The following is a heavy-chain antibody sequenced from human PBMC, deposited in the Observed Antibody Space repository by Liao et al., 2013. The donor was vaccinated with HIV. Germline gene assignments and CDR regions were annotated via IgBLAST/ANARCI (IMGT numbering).Heavy chain of an antibody. J-gene: IGHJ2*01. Sequence: QVQLQQWGAGLLKPSETLSLTCTVSGGSISSFYWAWIRQSPGKGLEWIAYISFNGGTNYNPSLKSRVSISADTSSNHVSLKLTSVTAADTAVYYCARVQWEPAPNWYSDLWGRGTLVIVSS. D-gene: IGHD1-26*01. V-gene: IGHV4-59*08. CDR1: GGSISSFY. CDR3: ARVQWEPAPNWYSDL. CDR2: ISFNGGT.